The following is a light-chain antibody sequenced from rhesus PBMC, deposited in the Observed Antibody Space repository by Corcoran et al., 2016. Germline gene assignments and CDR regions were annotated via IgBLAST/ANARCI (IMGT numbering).Light chain of an antibody. J-gene: IGKJ1*01. CDR2: KAT. CDR1: QSISSW. CDR3: QQYSSSPRT. Sequence: DIQMTQSPSSLSASVGDTVTITCRASQSISSWLAWYQQKPGKAPKLLIYKATPLQSGVPSRFSGSGSGTDFPLTISSLQSEDFATYYCQQYSSSPRTFGQGTKVEIK. V-gene: IGKV1-22*01.